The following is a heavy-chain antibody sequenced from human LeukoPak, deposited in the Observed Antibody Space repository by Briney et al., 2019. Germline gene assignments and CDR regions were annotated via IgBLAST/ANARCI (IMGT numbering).Heavy chain of an antibody. J-gene: IGHJ6*02. V-gene: IGHV3-23*01. CDR3: AKIDCSGGSCYFEHMDV. CDR1: RFIYNSHD. D-gene: IGHD2-15*01. CDR2: FSGSGCST. Sequence: GGSVTLLCGASRFIYNSHDVRGVRLAPGKGLEGVSAFSGSGCSTYYAGSVKGRFNIARDNAKNTLYLQMNSLRAEDTAVYYCAKIDCSGGSCYFEHMDVWGQGTTVTVSS.